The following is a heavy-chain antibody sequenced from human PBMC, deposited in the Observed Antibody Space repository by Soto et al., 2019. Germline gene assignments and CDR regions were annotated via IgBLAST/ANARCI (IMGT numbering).Heavy chain of an antibody. CDR3: ARVAYGAYHFDY. J-gene: IGHJ4*02. CDR1: GFTFSSYW. D-gene: IGHD2-21*01. Sequence: EVQLVESGGGLVQPGGSLRLSCAASGFTFSSYWMHWVRQAPGEGLVWVSRINTDGSTRSYADAVKGRFTISRDNATNTLFLQMNSLRPEDKAVYYCARVAYGAYHFDYWGQGTLVT. CDR2: INTDGSTR. V-gene: IGHV3-74*01.